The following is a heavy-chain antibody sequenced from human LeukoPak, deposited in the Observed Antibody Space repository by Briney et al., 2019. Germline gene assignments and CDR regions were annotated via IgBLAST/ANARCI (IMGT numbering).Heavy chain of an antibody. CDR1: GYTFTSYY. Sequence: ASVKASCKASGYTFTSYYMHWVRQAPGQGLEWMGIINPSGGSTSYAQKFQGRVTMTRDMSTSTVYMELSSLRSEDTAVYYCARDREGTTYWFDPWGQGTLVTVSS. CDR3: ARDREGTTYWFDP. V-gene: IGHV1-46*01. D-gene: IGHD1-7*01. J-gene: IGHJ5*02. CDR2: INPSGGST.